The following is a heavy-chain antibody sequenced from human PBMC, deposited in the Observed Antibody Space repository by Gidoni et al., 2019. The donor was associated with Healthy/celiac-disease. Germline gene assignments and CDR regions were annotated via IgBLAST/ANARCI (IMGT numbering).Heavy chain of an antibody. V-gene: IGHV3-23*01. CDR3: AKRLYYYDSSGLAGGYYFDY. D-gene: IGHD3-22*01. CDR2: ISGSGGST. J-gene: IGHJ4*02. Sequence: EVQLLESGGGLVQPGGSLRLSWAASGFTFSSYAMSWVRQAPGKGLEWVSAISGSGGSTYYADSVKGRFTISRDNSKNTLYLQMNSLRAEDTAVYYCAKRLYYYDSSGLAGGYYFDYWGQGTLVTVSS. CDR1: GFTFSSYA.